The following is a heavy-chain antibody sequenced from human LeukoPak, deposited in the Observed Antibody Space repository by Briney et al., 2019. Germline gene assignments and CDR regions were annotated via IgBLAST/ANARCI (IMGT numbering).Heavy chain of an antibody. V-gene: IGHV3-7*03. D-gene: IGHD3-16*01. Sequence: GGSLRLSCAASGFTFSSYGMHWVRQAPGKGLEWVASINRNGNVNYYVDSVKGRFTISRDNAKNSLYLQMSNLRAEDTAVYFCARGGGLDVWGQGATVTVSS. CDR2: INRNGNVN. J-gene: IGHJ6*02. CDR1: GFTFSSYG. CDR3: ARGGGLDV.